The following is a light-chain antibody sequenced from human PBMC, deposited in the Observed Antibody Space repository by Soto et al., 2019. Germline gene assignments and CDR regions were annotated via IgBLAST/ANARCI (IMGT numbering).Light chain of an antibody. CDR1: QSVSNSF. Sequence: EIVLTQSPGTLSLSPGERATLSCRASQSVSNSFLAWYQQKPGQAPRLLIYGASNRATGIPDRFSGSGSGTDFTLTISRLEPEDFAVYYCQQYVTSPWAVGQGTKVELE. J-gene: IGKJ1*01. V-gene: IGKV3-20*01. CDR3: QQYVTSPWA. CDR2: GAS.